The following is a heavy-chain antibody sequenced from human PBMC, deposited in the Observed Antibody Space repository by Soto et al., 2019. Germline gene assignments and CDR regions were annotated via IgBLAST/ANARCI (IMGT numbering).Heavy chain of an antibody. CDR3: AKDRRARKGYYYDSSGYYALVEFDY. CDR1: GFTFSSYA. CDR2: ISGSGGST. V-gene: IGHV3-23*01. Sequence: LRLSCAASGFTFSSYAMSWVRQAPGKGLEWVSAISGSGGSTYYADSVKGRFTISRDNSKNTLYLQMNSLRAEDTAVYYCAKDRRARKGYYYDSSGYYALVEFDYWGQGTLVTVSS. D-gene: IGHD3-22*01. J-gene: IGHJ4*02.